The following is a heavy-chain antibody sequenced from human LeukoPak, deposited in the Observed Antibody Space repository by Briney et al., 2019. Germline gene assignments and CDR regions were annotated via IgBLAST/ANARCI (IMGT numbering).Heavy chain of an antibody. D-gene: IGHD5-18*01. J-gene: IGHJ4*02. Sequence: GGSLRLSCAASGFTFSSYSMNWVRQAPGKGLEWVSSISSSSSYIYYADSVKGRFSISRDNSKNTLSLQLNSLRAEDTAIYYCAKVGYSFGSPGNFDFWGQGTLVTVSS. V-gene: IGHV3-21*04. CDR2: ISSSSSYI. CDR1: GFTFSSYS. CDR3: AKVGYSFGSPGNFDF.